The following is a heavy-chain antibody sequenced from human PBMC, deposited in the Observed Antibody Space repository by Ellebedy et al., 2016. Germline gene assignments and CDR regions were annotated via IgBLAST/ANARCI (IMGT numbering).Heavy chain of an antibody. CDR1: GFTFSSYA. CDR2: IYYSGST. D-gene: IGHD2-21*02. Sequence: GSLRLSCAASGFTFSSYAMSWIRQPPGKGLEWIGSIYYSGSTYYNPSLKSRVTISVDTSKNQFSLKLSSVTAADTAVYYCARTDCGGDCYTFDYWGQGTLVTVSS. CDR3: ARTDCGGDCYTFDY. V-gene: IGHV4-38-2*01. J-gene: IGHJ4*02.